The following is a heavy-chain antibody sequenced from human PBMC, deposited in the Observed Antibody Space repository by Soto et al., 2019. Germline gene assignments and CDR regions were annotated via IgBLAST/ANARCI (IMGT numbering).Heavy chain of an antibody. V-gene: IGHV2-5*02. CDR3: AHKGGRGAGMDV. D-gene: IGHD2-15*01. J-gene: IGHJ6*02. CDR2: IYWDDDK. Sequence: QITLRESGPTLVKPTQTLTLTCTFSAFSLSTSEVGVAWIRQPPGKALEWLALIYWDDDKRYSPSLKSRLTIXNXXSKNQLVLTMTNMDPVDNATYYCAHKGGRGAGMDVWGQGTTVTVSS. CDR1: AFSLSTSEVG.